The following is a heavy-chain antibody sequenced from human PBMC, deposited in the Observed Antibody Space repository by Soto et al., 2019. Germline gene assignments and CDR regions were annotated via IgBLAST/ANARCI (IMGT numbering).Heavy chain of an antibody. CDR3: ARDAYSFNSGAKLGAYDI. Sequence: QVQLQESGPGLVKPSETLSLICSVSGGSIRSDYWGWIRQPPGKGLEWIGYIAYNGVTSYNPSLASRLTISLAKSNNHFSLKLTSVPAADTAVYYCARDAYSFNSGAKLGAYDIWGQGRMVTVSS. D-gene: IGHD2-21*01. V-gene: IGHV4-59*01. CDR2: IAYNGVT. CDR1: GGSIRSDY. J-gene: IGHJ3*02.